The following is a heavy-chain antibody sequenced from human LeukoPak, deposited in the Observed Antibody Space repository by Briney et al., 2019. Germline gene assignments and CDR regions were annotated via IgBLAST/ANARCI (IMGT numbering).Heavy chain of an antibody. Sequence: GGSLRLSCAASGFTFSSYWMHWARQAPGKGLVWVSRINSDGSGTSYADSVKGRFTISRDNAKNTLYLQMNSLRADDTAVYYCAGGRSGTYYDYWGQGTLVTVSS. CDR3: AGGRSGTYYDY. J-gene: IGHJ4*02. D-gene: IGHD1-26*01. V-gene: IGHV3-74*01. CDR2: INSDGSGT. CDR1: GFTFSSYW.